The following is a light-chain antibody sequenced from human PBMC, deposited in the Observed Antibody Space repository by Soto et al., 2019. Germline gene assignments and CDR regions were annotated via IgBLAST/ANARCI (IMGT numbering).Light chain of an antibody. Sequence: DIQMTQSPSSLSASVGDRVTITCQASQDISNYLNWYQQKPGQAPKFLIYDASTLETGVPSRFSGSGSGTDFTFTISSLQPEDFGTYYCQQYDNLPYTFGQGTKLEIK. J-gene: IGKJ2*01. CDR3: QQYDNLPYT. CDR1: QDISNY. V-gene: IGKV1-33*01. CDR2: DAS.